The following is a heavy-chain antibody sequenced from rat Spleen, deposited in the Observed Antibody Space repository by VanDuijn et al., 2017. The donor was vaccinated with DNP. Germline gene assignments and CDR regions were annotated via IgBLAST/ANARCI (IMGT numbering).Heavy chain of an antibody. CDR3: ARPARGWFAY. V-gene: IGHV5-22*01. J-gene: IGHJ3*01. Sequence: EVQLVESGGGLVQPGRSLKLACAASGFTFSDYYVAWVRQAPTKDLEWVAYIRYDGGSTYYGDSVKGRFTISRDNAKSTLYLQMNSLRSEDMATYYCARPARGWFAYWGQGTLVTVSS. CDR2: IRYDGGST. CDR1: GFTFSDYY.